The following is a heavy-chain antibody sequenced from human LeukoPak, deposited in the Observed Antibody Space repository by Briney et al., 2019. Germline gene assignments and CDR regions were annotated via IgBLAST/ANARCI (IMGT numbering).Heavy chain of an antibody. CDR1: GGSISSYY. Sequence: SETLSLTCTVSGGSISSYYWSWIRQPPGKGLEWIGYIYYSGSTNYNPSLKSRVTISVDTSKNQSSLKLRSLTAADTAVYYCARHGVYGDCLFDYWGQGTLVTVSS. CDR2: IYYSGST. J-gene: IGHJ4*02. V-gene: IGHV4-59*08. CDR3: ARHGVYGDCLFDY. D-gene: IGHD4-17*01.